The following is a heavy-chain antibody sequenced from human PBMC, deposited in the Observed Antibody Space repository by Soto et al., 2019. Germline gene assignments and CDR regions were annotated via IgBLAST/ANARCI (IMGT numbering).Heavy chain of an antibody. D-gene: IGHD3-22*01. CDR2: IYYTGST. J-gene: IGHJ4*02. CDR3: ASTSYFDNSGSAN. V-gene: IGHV4-30-4*01. CDR1: GGSISSDNYY. Sequence: SETLSLTCTVSGGSISSDNYYCSWIRQPPGKGLEWIGYIYYTGSTYYNPSLKSRVVISIDTSQNQFSLKLSSVTAADTAVYYCASTSYFDNSGSANWGQGTLVTVSS.